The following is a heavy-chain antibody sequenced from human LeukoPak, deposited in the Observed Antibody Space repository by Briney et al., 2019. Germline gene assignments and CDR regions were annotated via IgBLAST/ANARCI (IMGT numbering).Heavy chain of an antibody. V-gene: IGHV4-59*11. CDR1: GGSITSHY. CDR2: IDYNGNT. Sequence: SETLSLTCTVSGGSITSHYWSWVRQPPGKGLEWIANIDYNGNTNYNPSLKSRVTISLDTSKKQVSLNLSSVTAADTAVYYCARHRAYCGADRLYYYLDSWGQGTLVTVSS. D-gene: IGHD2-21*02. J-gene: IGHJ4*02. CDR3: ARHRAYCGADRLYYYLDS.